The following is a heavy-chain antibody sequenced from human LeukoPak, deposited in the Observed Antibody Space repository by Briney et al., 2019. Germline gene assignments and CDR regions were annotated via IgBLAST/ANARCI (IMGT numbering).Heavy chain of an antibody. Sequence: GGSLRLSCAASGFTSDDYAMHWVRQAPGKGLEWVSLISWDGGSAYYADSVKGRFTISRDNSKNSLYLQMNSLRAEDTALYYCAKGGIVATSIDYWGQGTLVTVSS. D-gene: IGHD5-12*01. CDR2: ISWDGGSA. CDR1: GFTSDDYA. V-gene: IGHV3-43D*03. J-gene: IGHJ4*02. CDR3: AKGGIVATSIDY.